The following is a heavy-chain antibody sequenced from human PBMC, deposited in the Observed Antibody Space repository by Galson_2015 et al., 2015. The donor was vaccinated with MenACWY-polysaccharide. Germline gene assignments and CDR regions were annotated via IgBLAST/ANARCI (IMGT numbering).Heavy chain of an antibody. CDR1: GFSFNTYW. J-gene: IGHJ5*02. Sequence: SLRLSCAASGFSFNTYWMHWVRHAPGKGLVWVSRINADGSATGYADSVRGRFTISRDNAKNTLYLEMNSLRAEDTAVYYCTKSGAKYCSGSSCYFNWFDPRGPGNPGHRLL. D-gene: IGHD2-15*01. CDR2: INADGSAT. V-gene: IGHV3-74*01. CDR3: TKSGAKYCSGSSCYFNWFDP.